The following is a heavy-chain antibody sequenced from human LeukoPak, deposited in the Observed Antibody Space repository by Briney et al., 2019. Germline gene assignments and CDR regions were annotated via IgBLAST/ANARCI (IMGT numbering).Heavy chain of an antibody. CDR3: ARGFEEQYYMDV. V-gene: IGHV3-74*01. CDR1: GFTFSNYW. Sequence: GGSLRLSCAASGFTFSNYWMHWVRQAPGRGLVWVSRINTDGSRTSYADSVKGRFTISRDNAKNTLYLQMNSLRAKDTAVYYCARGFEEQYYMDVWGKGTTVTVSS. CDR2: INTDGSRT. J-gene: IGHJ6*03. D-gene: IGHD3-10*01.